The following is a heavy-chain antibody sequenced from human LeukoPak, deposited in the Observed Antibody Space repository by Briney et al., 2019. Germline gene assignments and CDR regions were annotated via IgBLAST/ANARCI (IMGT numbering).Heavy chain of an antibody. CDR2: IYASGSVSSSGST. J-gene: IGHJ3*02. V-gene: IGHV4-4*07. Sequence: PSETLSLTCSVSGGSFSPYYWSWIRRPAGKGLEWIGRIYASGSVSSSGSTNYNPSLKSRVTMSVDTSKKQFSLRLNSVTAADTAVYYCARHGGESIVAMILHAFDIWGQGTMVTVSS. CDR3: ARHGGESIVAMILHAFDI. D-gene: IGHD5-12*01. CDR1: GGSFSPYY.